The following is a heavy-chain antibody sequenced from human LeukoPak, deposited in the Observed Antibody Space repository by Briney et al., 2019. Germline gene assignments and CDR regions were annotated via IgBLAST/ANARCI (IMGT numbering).Heavy chain of an antibody. V-gene: IGHV1-8*03. CDR3: ARAFDYDFWSGYYFNYYYYMDV. CDR2: MNPNSGNT. CDR1: GYTFTSYD. Sequence: ASVKVSCKASGYTFTSYDINWVRQATGQGLEWMGWMNPNSGNTGYAQKFQGRVTITRNTSISTAYMELSSLRSEDTAVYYCARAFDYDFWSGYYFNYYYYMDVWGEGTTVTVSS. J-gene: IGHJ6*03. D-gene: IGHD3-3*01.